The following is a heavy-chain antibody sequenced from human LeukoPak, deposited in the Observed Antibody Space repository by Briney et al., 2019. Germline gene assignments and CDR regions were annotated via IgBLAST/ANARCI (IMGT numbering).Heavy chain of an antibody. CDR2: IYPGDSDT. CDR1: GSPFTSYW. D-gene: IGHD6-19*01. J-gene: IGHJ2*01. CDR3: ARFGVPSRDQWLVGWYFDL. V-gene: IGHV5-51*01. Sequence: GGSLQIPCQGSGSPFTSYWIAWVRPVPGKGLDWIGIIYPGDSDTRYSPSFQGQVTISPDKSLSTAYLQWSSLKASDTAMDYCARFGVPSRDQWLVGWYFDLWGQGTLVTVSS.